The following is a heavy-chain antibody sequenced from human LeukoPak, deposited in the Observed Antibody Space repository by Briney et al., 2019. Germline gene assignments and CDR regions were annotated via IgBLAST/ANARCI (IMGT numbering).Heavy chain of an antibody. CDR3: TKDIWKRTYTGYDGFDY. J-gene: IGHJ4*02. V-gene: IGHV3-53*05. Sequence: GGSLRLSCAASGFIVSSNYMSWVRQAPGKGLDWVSVIYSGGDTYYADSVKGRFPISRDNSKNTLFLQMNSLRAEDTAFYYCTKDIWKRTYTGYDGFDYWGQGTLVTVSS. CDR2: IYSGGDT. CDR1: GFIVSSNY. D-gene: IGHD5-12*01.